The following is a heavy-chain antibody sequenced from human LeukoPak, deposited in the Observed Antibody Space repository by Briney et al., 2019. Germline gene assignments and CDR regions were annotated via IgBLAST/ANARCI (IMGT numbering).Heavy chain of an antibody. D-gene: IGHD1-26*01. CDR3: AKVLHLVGARYFDY. CDR1: GFTFSSYA. Sequence: PEGSLRLSCAASGFTFSSYAMSWVRQAPGKGLEWVSAISGSGGSTYYADSVKGRFTISRDNSKNTLYLQMNSLRAEDTAVYYCAKVLHLVGARYFDYWGQGTLVTVSS. J-gene: IGHJ4*02. CDR2: ISGSGGST. V-gene: IGHV3-23*01.